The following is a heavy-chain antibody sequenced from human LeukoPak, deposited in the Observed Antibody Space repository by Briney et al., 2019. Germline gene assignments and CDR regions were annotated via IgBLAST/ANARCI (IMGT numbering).Heavy chain of an antibody. V-gene: IGHV1-58*01. CDR2: IVVGSGNT. J-gene: IGHJ6*02. CDR1: GFTFTSSA. D-gene: IGHD3-3*01. CDR3: AADSRFYYYYYGMDV. Sequence: SVKVSCKASGFTFTSSAVQWVRQARGQRLDWIGWIVVGSGNTYYAQKFQERVTITRDMSTSTAYMELSSLRSEDTAVYYCAADSRFYYYYYGMDVWGQGTTVTVSS.